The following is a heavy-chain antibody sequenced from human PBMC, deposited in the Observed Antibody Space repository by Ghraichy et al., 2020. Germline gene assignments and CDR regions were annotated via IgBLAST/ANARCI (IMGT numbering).Heavy chain of an antibody. V-gene: IGHV3-23*01. D-gene: IGHD6-19*01. CDR1: GFTFSSYA. CDR2: ISGSGGST. CDR3: AKEDALEPPGIAVADTAPDPQGAYSFDY. J-gene: IGHJ4*02. Sequence: GGSLRLSCAASGFTFSSYAMSWVRQAPGKGLEWVSAISGSGGSTYYADSVKGRFTISRDNSKNTLYLQMNSLRAEDTAVYYCAKEDALEPPGIAVADTAPDPQGAYSFDYWGQGTLVTVSS.